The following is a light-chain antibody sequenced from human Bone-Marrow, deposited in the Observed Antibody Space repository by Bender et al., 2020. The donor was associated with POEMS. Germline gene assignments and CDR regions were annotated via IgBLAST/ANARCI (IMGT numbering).Light chain of an antibody. CDR1: NSDIGRYNY. J-gene: IGLJ1*01. CDR2: EVS. V-gene: IGLV2-14*01. CDR3: SSYAGSNTLV. Sequence: QSALTQPASVSGSPGQSITISCTGTNSDIGRYNYVSWYQQHPGKVPKLIIYEVSRRPSGVSNRFSASKSGNTASLTISGLQTEDEADYYCSSYAGSNTLVFGTGTKVTVL.